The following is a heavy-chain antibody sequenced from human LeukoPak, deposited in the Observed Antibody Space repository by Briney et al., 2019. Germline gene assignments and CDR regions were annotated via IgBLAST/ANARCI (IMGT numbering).Heavy chain of an antibody. V-gene: IGHV4-30-2*01. Sequence: KPSETLSLTCAVSGGSISSGGYSWSWIRQPPGKGLEWIGYIYHSGSTYYNPSLKSRVTISVDRSKNQFSLKLSSVTAADTAVYYCARSRLNYYGSANHDAFDIWGQGTMVTVSS. D-gene: IGHD3-10*01. J-gene: IGHJ3*02. CDR2: IYHSGST. CDR1: GGSISSGGYS. CDR3: ARSRLNYYGSANHDAFDI.